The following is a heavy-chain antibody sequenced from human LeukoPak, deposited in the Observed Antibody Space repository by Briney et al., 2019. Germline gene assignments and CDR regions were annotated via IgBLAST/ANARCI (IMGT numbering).Heavy chain of an antibody. J-gene: IGHJ6*03. CDR3: ARRGRDGYKFAWYHYYYLDV. D-gene: IGHD5-24*01. CDR2: INTDTGNP. Sequence: GASVKVSCKASGYTFTSYAMNWVRQAPGQGLERMGWINTDTGNPTYAQGFTGRFVFSLDTSVSTAYLQMSSLKAEDTAVYYCARRGRDGYKFAWYHYYYLDVWGKGTTVTVSS. V-gene: IGHV7-4-1*02. CDR1: GYTFTSYA.